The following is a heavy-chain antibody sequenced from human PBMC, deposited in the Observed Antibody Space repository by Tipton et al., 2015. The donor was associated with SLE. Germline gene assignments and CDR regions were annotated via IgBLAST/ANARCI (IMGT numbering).Heavy chain of an antibody. D-gene: IGHD5-12*01. Sequence: TLSLTCTVSGGSINSDSYYYNWIRQHPGKGLEWIGYIYFSGSTYYNPSLKSRVTISFDTSETQFSLKLTSVTAADTAVYYCARCPGGHEPPDYWGQGTLVTVSS. J-gene: IGHJ4*02. CDR1: GGSINSDSYY. V-gene: IGHV4-31*03. CDR3: ARCPGGHEPPDY. CDR2: IYFSGST.